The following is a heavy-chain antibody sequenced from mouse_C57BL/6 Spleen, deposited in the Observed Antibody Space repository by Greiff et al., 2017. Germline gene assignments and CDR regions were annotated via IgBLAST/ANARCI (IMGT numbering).Heavy chain of an antibody. Sequence: VQLKQSGAELVKPGASVKLSCTASGFNIKDSYMHWVKQRTEQGLEWIGRIDPEGGETKYAPKFQGKAPITADTSSNTAYLNLSSLKSEDTAVYYCARGDYDGRGTVFAYWGQGTLVTVSA. CDR3: ARGDYDGRGTVFAY. CDR1: GFNIKDSY. D-gene: IGHD1-1*01. J-gene: IGHJ3*01. V-gene: IGHV14-2*01. CDR2: IDPEGGET.